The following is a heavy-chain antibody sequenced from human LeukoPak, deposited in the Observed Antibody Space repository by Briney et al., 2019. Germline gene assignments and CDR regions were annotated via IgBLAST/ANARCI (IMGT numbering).Heavy chain of an antibody. Sequence: SVKVSCKASGGTFSSYAISWVRQAPGQGLEWMGGIIPIFGTANYAQKFQGRVTITADESTSTAYMELSSLRSEDTAVYYCARYPFRTDWKGIDLWGCGTLVTVSS. V-gene: IGHV1-69*13. CDR1: GGTFSSYA. CDR2: IIPIFGTA. CDR3: ARYPFRTDWKGIDL. D-gene: IGHD1-1*01. J-gene: IGHJ2*01.